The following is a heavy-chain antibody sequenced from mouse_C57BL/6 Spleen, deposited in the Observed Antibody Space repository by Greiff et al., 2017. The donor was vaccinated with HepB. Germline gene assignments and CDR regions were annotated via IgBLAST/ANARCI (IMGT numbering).Heavy chain of an antibody. V-gene: IGHV1-54*01. J-gene: IGHJ4*01. CDR2: INPGSGGT. CDR1: GYAFTKYL. Sequence: QVKLKQSGAELVRPGTSVKVSCKASGYAFTKYLIEWVKQRPGQGLEWIGVINPGSGGTNHNEKLKGKATLTADKSSSTAYMQLSSLTSGDSAVYFCARVYYGSSCYAMDYWGQGTSVPVSS. CDR3: ARVYYGSSCYAMDY. D-gene: IGHD1-1*01.